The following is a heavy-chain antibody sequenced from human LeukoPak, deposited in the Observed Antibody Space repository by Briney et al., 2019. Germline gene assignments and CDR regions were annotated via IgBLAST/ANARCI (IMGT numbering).Heavy chain of an antibody. Sequence: SETLSLTCTVSGGSIRGSSYYWVWIRQPPGKEPEYIGSIYYSGTTYYNPSLESRVTISLDMSKNQFSLRLTSVTAADTAVYYCARGRNYYTLGMAWFDPWGQGILVTVSS. CDR1: GGSIRGSSYY. D-gene: IGHD3-10*01. V-gene: IGHV4-39*07. CDR3: ARGRNYYTLGMAWFDP. CDR2: IYYSGTT. J-gene: IGHJ5*02.